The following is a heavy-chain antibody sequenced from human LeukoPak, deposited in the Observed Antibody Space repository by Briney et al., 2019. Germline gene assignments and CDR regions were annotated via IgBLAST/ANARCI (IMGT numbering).Heavy chain of an antibody. J-gene: IGHJ5*02. V-gene: IGHV4-59*02. CDR1: GDSVRSNY. Sequence: SETLSLICAVSGDSVRSNYWSWIRQPPGRGLEWIGYIYYSDNTNYNPSLKSRVTISLDTSKNQFSLKVSSVTAADTAVYYCARGRAFDPWGQGTLVTVSS. CDR2: IYYSDNT. CDR3: ARGRAFDP.